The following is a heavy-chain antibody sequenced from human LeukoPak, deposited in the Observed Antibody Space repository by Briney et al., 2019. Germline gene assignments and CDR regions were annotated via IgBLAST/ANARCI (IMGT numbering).Heavy chain of an antibody. CDR1: GYTFTGYY. CDR2: INPNSGGT. V-gene: IGHV1-2*02. CDR3: ARDGGQQLSRWYYYYYMDV. D-gene: IGHD6-13*01. Sequence: ASVKVSCKASGYTFTGYYMHWVRHAPGQGLEWMGWINPNSGGTNYAQKFQGRVTMTRDTSISTAYMELSRLRSDDTAVYYCARDGGQQLSRWYYYYYMDVWGKGTTVTVSS. J-gene: IGHJ6*03.